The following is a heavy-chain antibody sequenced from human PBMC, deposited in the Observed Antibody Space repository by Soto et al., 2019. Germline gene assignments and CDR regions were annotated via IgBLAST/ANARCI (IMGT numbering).Heavy chain of an antibody. CDR3: TTTPSVGV. J-gene: IGHJ6*02. Sequence: EVHLVESGGGLIQPGGSLRLSCAASGFTVGNNYMNWVRQAPGKGLEWVSLMYSGGGTYYADSVKGRFTMSRDSSKNTLYFQLNSLRAEDTAMYYCTTTPSVGVWGQGTTVTVSS. CDR2: MYSGGGT. CDR1: GFTVGNNY. V-gene: IGHV3-53*01. D-gene: IGHD6-19*01.